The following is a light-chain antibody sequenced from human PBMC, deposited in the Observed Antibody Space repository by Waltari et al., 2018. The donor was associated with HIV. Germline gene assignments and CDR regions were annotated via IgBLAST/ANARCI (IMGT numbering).Light chain of an antibody. Sequence: DIVMTQSPESLAVTLGERASINCKSSQRVLYTSNNKHYLAWYQQNGGHPPQLLIYWASTREFGVPDRFTGSGSGTNFTLTITNVQAEDVAIYFCQQYYKTPLTFGGGTKIEI. CDR3: QQYYKTPLT. CDR2: WAS. CDR1: QRVLYTSNNKHY. V-gene: IGKV4-1*01. J-gene: IGKJ4*01.